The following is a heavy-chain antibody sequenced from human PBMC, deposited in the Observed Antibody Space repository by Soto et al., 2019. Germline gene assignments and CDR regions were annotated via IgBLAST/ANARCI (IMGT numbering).Heavy chain of an antibody. Sequence: GGSLRLSCAASGFTFSNAWMSWVRQAPGKGLEWVGRIKSKTDGGTTDYAAPVKGRFTISRDDSKNTLYLQMNSLKTEDTAVYYCTTARFGEFVRRTYYYYYMDVWGKGTTVTVSS. CDR2: IKSKTDGGTT. V-gene: IGHV3-15*01. D-gene: IGHD3-10*01. CDR1: GFTFSNAW. CDR3: TTARFGEFVRRTYYYYYMDV. J-gene: IGHJ6*03.